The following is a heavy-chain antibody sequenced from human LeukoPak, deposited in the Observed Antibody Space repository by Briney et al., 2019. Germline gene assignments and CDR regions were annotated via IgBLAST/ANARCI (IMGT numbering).Heavy chain of an antibody. CDR1: GDSISSYY. CDR3: ARGCSAGTPHNWFDP. Sequence: SETLSLTCTVSGDSISSYYWSWIRQPPGKRLEWIGCISDSGSTNYNPSLKSRVTISVDTSKNQFSLKLSSVTAADTAVYYCARGCSAGTPHNWFDPWGQGTLVTVSS. D-gene: IGHD6-13*01. J-gene: IGHJ5*02. CDR2: ISDSGST. V-gene: IGHV4-59*01.